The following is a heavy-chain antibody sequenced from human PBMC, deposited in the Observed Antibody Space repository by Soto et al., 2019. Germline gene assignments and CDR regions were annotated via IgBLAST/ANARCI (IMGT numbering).Heavy chain of an antibody. D-gene: IGHD2-21*01. Sequence: GESLKISCKDPGYTFTTYWIGWVRQMPGKGLEWMGVIYPSDSDARYNPSFQGQVTISADKSIRTTYLQWSSLKASDSAMYYCIGPLRTGFAIGVWGQGTTVTVSS. J-gene: IGHJ6*02. CDR1: GYTFTTYW. CDR3: IGPLRTGFAIGV. V-gene: IGHV5-51*01. CDR2: IYPSDSDA.